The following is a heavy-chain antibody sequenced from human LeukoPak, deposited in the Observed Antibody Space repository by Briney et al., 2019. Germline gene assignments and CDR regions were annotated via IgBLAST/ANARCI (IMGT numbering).Heavy chain of an antibody. V-gene: IGHV4-39*07. CDR1: GDSFSSVDYY. D-gene: IGHD1-26*01. J-gene: IGHJ1*01. Sequence: SETLSLTCTVSGDSFSSVDYYWGWIRQPPGKGLEWIGNIYYSGSTYYNPSLKSRVTISLDTSKNQFSLKLSSVTAADTAVYYCARAEVVGAHLRSGYFQHWGQGTLVIVSS. CDR2: IYYSGST. CDR3: ARAEVVGAHLRSGYFQH.